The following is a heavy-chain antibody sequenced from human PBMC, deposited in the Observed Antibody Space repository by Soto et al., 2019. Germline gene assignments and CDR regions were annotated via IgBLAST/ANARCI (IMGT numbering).Heavy chain of an antibody. CDR1: GFTFSSYG. CDR3: AKDIEGDYGGNSYY. J-gene: IGHJ4*02. V-gene: IGHV3-30*18. D-gene: IGHD4-17*01. Sequence: QVQLVESGGGVVQPGRSLRLSCAASGFTFSSYGMHWVRQAPGKGLEWVAVISYDGSNKYYADSVKGRFTISRDNSKNTLDLQMNSLRAEDTAVYYCAKDIEGDYGGNSYYWGQGTLVTVSS. CDR2: ISYDGSNK.